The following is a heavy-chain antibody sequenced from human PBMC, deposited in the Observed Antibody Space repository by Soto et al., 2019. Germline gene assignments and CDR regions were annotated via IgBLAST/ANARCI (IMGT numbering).Heavy chain of an antibody. J-gene: IGHJ5*02. D-gene: IGHD6-19*01. V-gene: IGHV4-39*01. CDR1: GGSINSSSYF. CDR3: ARHYSSGSRNWFDP. Sequence: PSETLSLTCSVSGGSINSSSYFWGWVRQPPGKGLEWIGSIYYSGSTYYNPSLRSRVTISVDTSKNQFSLKLSSVTAADTAVLYCARHYSSGSRNWFDPWGQGTLVTVS. CDR2: IYYSGST.